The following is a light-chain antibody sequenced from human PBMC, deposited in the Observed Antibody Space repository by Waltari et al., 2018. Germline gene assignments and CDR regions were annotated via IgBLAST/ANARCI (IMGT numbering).Light chain of an antibody. Sequence: EILLTQSPGTLSLSPGERATLSCRASPSVGRSLAWYQQKPGQHPRLLIYGTSNRATGVPARFSGGGSGTDFSLTISRLAPEDVAVYYCPQYVSLPVTFGPGTKVEIK. CDR3: PQYVSLPVT. CDR2: GTS. V-gene: IGKV3-20*01. CDR1: PSVGRS. J-gene: IGKJ1*01.